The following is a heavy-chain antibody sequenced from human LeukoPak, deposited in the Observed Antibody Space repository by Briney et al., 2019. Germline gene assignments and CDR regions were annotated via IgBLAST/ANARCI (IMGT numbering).Heavy chain of an antibody. CDR1: GFTFGDYA. Sequence: PGRSLRLSCKTSGFTFGDYAMSWFRQAPGKGLEWVSSIRIKASGGTIMYAASVEGRFTISRDDSRSIAYLQMNSLETEDTAIYYCSRGFTYGPDYWGQGTLVTVSS. V-gene: IGHV3-49*03. J-gene: IGHJ4*02. CDR3: SRGFTYGPDY. D-gene: IGHD3-10*01. CDR2: IRIKASGGTI.